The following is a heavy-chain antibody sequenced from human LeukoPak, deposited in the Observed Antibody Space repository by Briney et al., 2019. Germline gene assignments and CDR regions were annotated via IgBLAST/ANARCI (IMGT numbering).Heavy chain of an antibody. CDR1: GFTLSSYW. J-gene: IGHJ4*02. D-gene: IGHD5-12*01. V-gene: IGHV3-74*01. CDR3: ARDEVAVPGGDC. CDR2: INSDGSST. Sequence: PGGSLRLSCAASGFTLSSYWMHWVRQAPGKGLVWVSRINSDGSSTSYADSVKGRFTISRDNAKNTLYLQMNSLRPEDTAVYYCARDEVAVPGGDCWGQGTLVAVSS.